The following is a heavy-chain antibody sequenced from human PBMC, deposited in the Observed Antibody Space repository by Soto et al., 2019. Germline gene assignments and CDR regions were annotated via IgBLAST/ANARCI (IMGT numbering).Heavy chain of an antibody. CDR3: AKALPSGIQLWLQDSILDY. V-gene: IGHV3-23*01. D-gene: IGHD5-18*01. CDR2: ISGSGGST. Sequence: GGSLRLSCAASGFTFSSYAMSWVRQAPGKGLEWVSAISGSGGSTYYADSVKGRFTISRDNSKNTLYLQMNSLRAEDTAVYYCAKALPSGIQLWLQDSILDYWGQGTLVTVSS. CDR1: GFTFSSYA. J-gene: IGHJ4*02.